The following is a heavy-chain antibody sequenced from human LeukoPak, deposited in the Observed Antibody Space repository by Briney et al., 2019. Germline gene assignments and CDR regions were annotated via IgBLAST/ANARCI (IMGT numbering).Heavy chain of an antibody. D-gene: IGHD3-10*01. V-gene: IGHV3-7*01. CDR1: VFTFSSYL. CDR3: ARGTMVRGDYDY. J-gene: IGHJ4*02. CDR2: IKEEGREK. Sequence: GGALRLSCAASVFTFSSYLMTWVRQAPGKGGEWGAHIKEEGREKYYVDSVKGRFTISRDNTKNSLYLQINSLRAEDTAVYYCARGTMVRGDYDYWGQGTLVTVSS.